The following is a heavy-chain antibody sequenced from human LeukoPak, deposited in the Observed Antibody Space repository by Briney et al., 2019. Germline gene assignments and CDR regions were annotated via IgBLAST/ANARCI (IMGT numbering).Heavy chain of an antibody. D-gene: IGHD3-22*01. CDR2: FDPEDGET. V-gene: IGHV1-24*01. Sequence: ASVKVSCKVSGYTLTELSMHWVRQAPGKGLEWMGGFDPEDGETIYAQKFQGRVTMTEDTSTDTAYMELSSLRSEDTAVYYCATAPAQYYYDSSHNFYFDYWGQGTLVTVSS. CDR1: GYTLTELS. CDR3: ATAPAQYYYDSSHNFYFDY. J-gene: IGHJ4*02.